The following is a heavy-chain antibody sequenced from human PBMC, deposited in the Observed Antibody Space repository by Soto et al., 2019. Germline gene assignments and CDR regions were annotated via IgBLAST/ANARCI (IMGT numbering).Heavy chain of an antibody. J-gene: IGHJ6*02. CDR1: GGSISSGGYY. Sequence: SETLSLTCTVSGGSISSGGYYWSWIRQHPGKGLEWIGYIYYSGSTYYNPSLKSRVTISVDTSKNQFSLKLSSVTAADTAVYYCAREIYDFWSGYPYGMDVWGQGTRVTVSS. CDR3: AREIYDFWSGYPYGMDV. CDR2: IYYSGST. D-gene: IGHD3-3*01. V-gene: IGHV4-31*03.